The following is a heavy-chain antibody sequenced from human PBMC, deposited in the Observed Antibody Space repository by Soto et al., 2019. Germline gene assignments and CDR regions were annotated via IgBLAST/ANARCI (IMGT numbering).Heavy chain of an antibody. V-gene: IGHV5-51*01. Sequence: GESLKISCKGSGYSFTSYWIGWVRQMPGKGLEWMGIIYPGDSDTRYSPSFQGQVTISADKSISTAYLQWSSLKASDTAMYYCARHAPAAGTTNEYFQHWGQGTLVTVSS. CDR3: ARHAPAAGTTNEYFQH. CDR1: GYSFTSYW. D-gene: IGHD6-13*01. J-gene: IGHJ1*01. CDR2: IYPGDSDT.